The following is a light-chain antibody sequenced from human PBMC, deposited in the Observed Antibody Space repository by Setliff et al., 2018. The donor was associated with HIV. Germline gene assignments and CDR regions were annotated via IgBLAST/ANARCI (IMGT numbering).Light chain of an antibody. CDR1: SSDVEGYNL. J-gene: IGLJ1*01. Sequence: QSVLTQPASVSGSPGQSITISCTGTSSDVEGYNLVSWYQQHPDKAPKLMIYEVTKRPSGVSNRFSGSKSGNTASLTISGLQAEDEADYYCCSYAGRTTFYVFGTGTKPPS. CDR2: EVT. CDR3: CSYAGRTTFYV. V-gene: IGLV2-23*02.